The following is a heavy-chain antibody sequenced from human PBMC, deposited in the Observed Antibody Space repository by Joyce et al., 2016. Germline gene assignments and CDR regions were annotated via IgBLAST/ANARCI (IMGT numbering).Heavy chain of an antibody. J-gene: IGHJ4*02. CDR1: GFTFSSYW. Sequence: EVQLVESGGGLVQPGGSLRLSCAAPGFTFSSYWMYWVRKAPGKGLVWVSRINRDGSSTTYADSVKGRFTISRDNAKNTLYLQMNSLRAEDTAVYYCARLRRWSGPSDCWGQGTLVTVSS. D-gene: IGHD4-23*01. V-gene: IGHV3-74*03. CDR2: INRDGSST. CDR3: ARLRRWSGPSDC.